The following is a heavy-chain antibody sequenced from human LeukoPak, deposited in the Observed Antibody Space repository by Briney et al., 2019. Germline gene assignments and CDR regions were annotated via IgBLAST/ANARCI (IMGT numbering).Heavy chain of an antibody. CDR2: INPNTGST. CDR1: GYIFTSHY. J-gene: IGHJ4*02. Sequence: ASVNVSCKASGYIFTSHYMHWVRQAPGQGLEWMGWINPNTGSTNFAQKFQGRIAMMRATSITTFYMELNSLRSDDTAVYYCARSVSISPMFDYWGQGTLIPVSS. CDR3: ARSVSISPMFDY. D-gene: IGHD2-21*01. V-gene: IGHV1-2*02.